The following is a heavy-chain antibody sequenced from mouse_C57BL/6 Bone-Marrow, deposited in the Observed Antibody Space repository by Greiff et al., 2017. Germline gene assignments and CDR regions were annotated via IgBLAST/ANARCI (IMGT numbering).Heavy chain of an antibody. CDR3: ARIEFDGSSVDWYFDV. J-gene: IGHJ1*03. D-gene: IGHD1-1*01. Sequence: QVQLKQSGPELVKPGASVKLSCKASGYTFTSYDINWVKQRPGQGLEWIGWIYPRDGSTKYNEKFKGKATLTVDTSSSTAYMELHSLTSEDSAVYFCARIEFDGSSVDWYFDVWGTGTTVTVSS. V-gene: IGHV1-85*01. CDR2: IYPRDGST. CDR1: GYTFTSYD.